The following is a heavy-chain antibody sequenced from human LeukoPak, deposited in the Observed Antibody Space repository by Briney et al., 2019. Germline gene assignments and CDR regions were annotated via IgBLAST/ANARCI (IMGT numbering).Heavy chain of an antibody. Sequence: GGSLRLSCAASGFTFSSYAMSWVRQAPGKGLEWVAVIWYDGSNKYYADSVKGRFTISRDNSKNTLYLQMNSLRAEDTAVYYCARDGDIGDGYNSEYFQHWGQGTLVTVSS. CDR3: ARDGDIGDGYNSEYFQH. D-gene: IGHD5-24*01. V-gene: IGHV3-33*08. CDR2: IWYDGSNK. CDR1: GFTFSSYA. J-gene: IGHJ1*01.